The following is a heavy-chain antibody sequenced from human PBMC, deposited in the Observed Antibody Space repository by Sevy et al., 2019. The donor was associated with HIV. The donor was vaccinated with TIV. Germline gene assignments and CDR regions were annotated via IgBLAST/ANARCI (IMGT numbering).Heavy chain of an antibody. D-gene: IGHD3-10*01. CDR1: VFTFSDDW. CDR3: ARGHYGP. Sequence: GGSLRLSCVASVFTFSDDWMNWVRQAPGKGLEWLANIKRDGSERNYVGSVKGRFTISRDNAKSTLYLQLNSLRVDDTALYYCARGHYGPWGQGTLVTVSS. V-gene: IGHV3-7*04. CDR2: IKRDGSER. J-gene: IGHJ4*02.